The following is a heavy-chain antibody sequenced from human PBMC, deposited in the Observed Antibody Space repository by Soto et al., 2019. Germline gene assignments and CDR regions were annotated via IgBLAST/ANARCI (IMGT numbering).Heavy chain of an antibody. Sequence: QLQLQESGPGLVKPSETLSLTCTVSGGSISSSSYYWGWIRQPPGKGLEWIGSIYYSGSTYYNPSLKSRVTISVDTSKNQFSLKLSSVTAADTAVYYCARHSYYDILTGYYSLFDYWGQGTLVTVSS. J-gene: IGHJ4*02. CDR3: ARHSYYDILTGYYSLFDY. D-gene: IGHD3-9*01. CDR2: IYYSGST. V-gene: IGHV4-39*01. CDR1: GGSISSSSYY.